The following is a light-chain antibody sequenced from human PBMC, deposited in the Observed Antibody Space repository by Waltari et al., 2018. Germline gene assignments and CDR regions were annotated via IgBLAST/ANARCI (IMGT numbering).Light chain of an antibody. J-gene: IGKJ4*01. Sequence: DIVMTQSPHSLAMSLGDRATINCNSSQSVCYSCNNENYFAWYQQKPEQPPRLLICWASTRESGVPDRFSGSGSGTDFTLTISSLPAEDVAVYYSQNYFSTPRPLGGGTTVELK. CDR2: WAS. V-gene: IGKV4-1*01. CDR1: QSVCYSCNNENY. CDR3: QNYFSTPRP.